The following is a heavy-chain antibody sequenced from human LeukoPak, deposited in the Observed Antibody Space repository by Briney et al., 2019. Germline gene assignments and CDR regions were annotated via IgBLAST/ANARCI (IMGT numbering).Heavy chain of an antibody. CDR2: SYYSGST. J-gene: IGHJ4*02. D-gene: IGHD3-22*01. Sequence: SETLSLTCTVSGGSISSSSYYWGWIRQPPGKGLEWIGSSYYSGSTYYNPSLKSRVTISVDTSKNQFSLKLSSVTAADTAVYYCARLVADYYDRSGYYHDYWGQGTLVTVSS. V-gene: IGHV4-39*01. CDR3: ARLVADYYDRSGYYHDY. CDR1: GGSISSSSYY.